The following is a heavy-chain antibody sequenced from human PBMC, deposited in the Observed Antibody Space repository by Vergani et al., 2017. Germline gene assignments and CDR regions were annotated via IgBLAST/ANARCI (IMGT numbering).Heavy chain of an antibody. Sequence: EVQLLESGGDLVQPGGSLRLSCAASGFTFNHYAMNWVRQAPGKGLEWVSGISGSGGSTYYAGSVKGRFTISRDNSKNTLYLQMNSLRAEDTAVYYCARNPRLYYDFWSGPLHYWGQGTLVTVSS. J-gene: IGHJ4*02. V-gene: IGHV3-23*01. D-gene: IGHD3-3*01. CDR3: ARNPRLYYDFWSGPLHY. CDR2: ISGSGGST. CDR1: GFTFNHYA.